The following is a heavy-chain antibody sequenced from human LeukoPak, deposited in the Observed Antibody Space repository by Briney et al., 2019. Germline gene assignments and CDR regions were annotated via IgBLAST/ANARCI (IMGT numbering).Heavy chain of an antibody. CDR1: GGTFSSYA. Sequence: SVKVSCKASGGTFSSYAISWVRQAPGQGLEWMGRIILILGIANYAQKFQGRVTITADKSTSTAYMELSSLRSEDTAVYYCAREDQLLYSYYYYGMDVWGQGTTVTVSS. D-gene: IGHD2-2*02. V-gene: IGHV1-69*04. CDR2: IILILGIA. CDR3: AREDQLLYSYYYYGMDV. J-gene: IGHJ6*02.